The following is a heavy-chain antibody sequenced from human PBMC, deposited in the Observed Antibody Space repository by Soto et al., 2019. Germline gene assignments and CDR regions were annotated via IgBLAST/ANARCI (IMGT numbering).Heavy chain of an antibody. V-gene: IGHV1-18*01. CDR2: ISAHNGNT. D-gene: IGHD1-1*01. CDR3: ARGRYGDY. CDR1: GHTFTSYG. Sequence: QVHLVQSGAEVKKPGASVNVSCKGSGHTFTSYGITWVRQAPGQGLEWMGWISAHNGNTDYAQKLQGRVTVTRDTSTSRAYMELRSLRSDDTAVYYCARGRYGDYWGQGALVTFSS. J-gene: IGHJ4*02.